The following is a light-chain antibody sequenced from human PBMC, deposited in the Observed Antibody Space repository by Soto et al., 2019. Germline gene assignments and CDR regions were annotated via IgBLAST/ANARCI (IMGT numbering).Light chain of an antibody. CDR3: SSYAGSNSYV. J-gene: IGLJ1*01. Sequence: QSALTQPPSASGSPGQSVTISCTGTSSDVGGYNYVSWYQQHPGKAPKLMLYEVSKRPSGVPDGFSGSKSGNTASLTVSGLQAEDEADYYCSSYAGSNSYVFGTGTQLTVL. CDR1: SSDVGGYNY. V-gene: IGLV2-8*01. CDR2: EVS.